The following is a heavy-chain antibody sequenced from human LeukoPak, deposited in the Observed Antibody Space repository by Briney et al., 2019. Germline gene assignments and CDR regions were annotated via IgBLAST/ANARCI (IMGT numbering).Heavy chain of an antibody. CDR1: GFTFSVYS. Sequence: GGSLRLSCAASGFTFSVYSMSWIRQAPGRGLEWVSYISGSDNIIYQADSVKGRFTISRDNAKNSVYLQLNSLRVEDTAVYYCARENWYRFEFWGQGTLVTVSS. CDR2: ISGSDNII. CDR3: ARENWYRFEF. V-gene: IGHV3-11*04. J-gene: IGHJ4*02. D-gene: IGHD1-1*01.